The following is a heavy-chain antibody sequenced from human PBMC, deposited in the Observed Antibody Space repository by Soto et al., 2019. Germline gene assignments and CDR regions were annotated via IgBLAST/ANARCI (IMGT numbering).Heavy chain of an antibody. CDR2: IIPMFGTA. V-gene: IGHV1-69*01. CDR1: GDTFSSYA. Sequence: QVQLVQSGAEVKKPGSSVKVSCKASGDTFSSYAINWVRKAPGQGLEWMGGIIPMFGTANYAQKFKGRVTITAGESTSTVYMELSSPRSEDTAVYYCARVGPAHYYDSSGYYSPLDYWGQGTLVTVSS. CDR3: ARVGPAHYYDSSGYYSPLDY. J-gene: IGHJ4*02. D-gene: IGHD3-22*01.